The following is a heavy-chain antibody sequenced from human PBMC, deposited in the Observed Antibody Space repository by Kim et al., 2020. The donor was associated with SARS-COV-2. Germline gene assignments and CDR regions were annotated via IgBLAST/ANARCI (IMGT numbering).Heavy chain of an antibody. CDR3: ARGYSTTWPDY. V-gene: IGHV1-3*01. CDR2: T. Sequence: TKYSQKFQGSVTITRDTSASTTYMKLSSLRSEDTAVYYCARGYSTTWPDYWGQGTLVTVSS. D-gene: IGHD6-13*01. J-gene: IGHJ4*02.